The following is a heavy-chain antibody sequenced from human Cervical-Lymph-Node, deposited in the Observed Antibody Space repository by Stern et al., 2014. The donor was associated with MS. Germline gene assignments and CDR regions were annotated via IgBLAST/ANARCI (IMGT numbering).Heavy chain of an antibody. J-gene: IGHJ4*02. V-gene: IGHV1-24*01. Sequence: QVQLVESGAEVKKPGASVKVSCKVSGSTRSELSVHWVRQAPGKGLEWMGGFDPEIGETIYAQNFEGRVTMTEDTSTDTAYMELSSLSSEDTAVYYCASVNDYGAYFDLWGQGTLDTVSS. D-gene: IGHD4-17*01. CDR1: GSTRSELS. CDR3: ASVNDYGAYFDL. CDR2: FDPEIGET.